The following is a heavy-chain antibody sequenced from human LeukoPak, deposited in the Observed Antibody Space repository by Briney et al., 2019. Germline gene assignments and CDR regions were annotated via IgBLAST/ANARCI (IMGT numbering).Heavy chain of an antibody. J-gene: IGHJ6*02. CDR1: GYTFTSYD. CDR3: AKWGLNCSGGSCYSPRNYYGMDV. Sequence: ASVKVSCKASGYTFTSYDINWVRQATGQGLERMGWMNPNSGNTGYAQKFQGRVTMTRNTSISTAYMELSSLRSEDTAVYYCAKWGLNCSGGSCYSPRNYYGMDVWGQGTTVTVSS. D-gene: IGHD2-15*01. V-gene: IGHV1-8*01. CDR2: MNPNSGNT.